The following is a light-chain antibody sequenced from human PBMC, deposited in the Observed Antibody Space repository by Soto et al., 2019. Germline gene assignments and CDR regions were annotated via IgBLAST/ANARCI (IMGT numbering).Light chain of an antibody. CDR3: QQYNKWSGQEYT. Sequence: EIVMTQSPATLSVSPGERATLSCRASQSVSSNLAWYQQKPGQAPRLLIYGASNRATGIPARFSGSGSGTEFTLTTSSLQSEDLAVYYCQQYNKWSGQEYTFGQGTKLEIK. CDR2: GAS. J-gene: IGKJ2*01. CDR1: QSVSSN. V-gene: IGKV3D-15*01.